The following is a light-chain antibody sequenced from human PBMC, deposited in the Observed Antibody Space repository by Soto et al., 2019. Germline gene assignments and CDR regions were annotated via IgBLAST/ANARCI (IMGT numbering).Light chain of an antibody. CDR1: QYINTR. J-gene: IGKJ5*01. Sequence: EIVLTQSPATLSSFPGDRVTLSCRASQYINTRLAWYQHRPGQAPRLLIYQTSLRAAGIPARFSASGSGTDFTLTISDVKPEDFSVYYCQQYGSSTTFGKGTRLEIK. V-gene: IGKV3D-11*03. CDR3: QQYGSSTT. CDR2: QTS.